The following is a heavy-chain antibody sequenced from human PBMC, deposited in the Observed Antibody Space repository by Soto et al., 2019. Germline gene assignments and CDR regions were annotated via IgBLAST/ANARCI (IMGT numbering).Heavy chain of an antibody. CDR2: IDSSGSAI. J-gene: IGHJ4*02. V-gene: IGHV3-48*03. D-gene: IGHD2-2*01. Sequence: EVQLLESGGGLVQPGGSLRLSCAASGFTFSSYEMNWVRQAPGKGLQWVSYIDSSGSAIYYADSVKGRFTISRDNAKNSLYLQMNSLRAEDTALYYCARGDASGYWGQGTLVTVSS. CDR3: ARGDASGY. CDR1: GFTFSSYE.